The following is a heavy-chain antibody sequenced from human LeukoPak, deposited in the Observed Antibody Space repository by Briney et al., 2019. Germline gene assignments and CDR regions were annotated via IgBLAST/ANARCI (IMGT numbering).Heavy chain of an antibody. D-gene: IGHD3-22*01. V-gene: IGHV3-11*01. J-gene: IGHJ4*02. CDR3: ARDYYYDSSGYLGY. CDR1: GFTFSDYY. Sequence: GGSLRLSCAASGFTFSDYYMSWIRQAPGKGLEWVSYISSSGSTIYYADPVKGRFTISRDNAKNSLYLQMNSLRAEDTAVYYCARDYYYDSSGYLGYWGQGTLVTVSS. CDR2: ISSSGSTI.